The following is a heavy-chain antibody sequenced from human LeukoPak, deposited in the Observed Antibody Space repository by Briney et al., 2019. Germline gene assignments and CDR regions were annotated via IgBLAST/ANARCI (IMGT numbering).Heavy chain of an antibody. CDR2: MTPNSRNA. CDR1: GYTFTTSD. Sequence: GASVKVSCKASGYTFTTSDINWVRQAPGQGLQWMGWMTPNSRNAVYAQKFQGRVTMTRSTSINTAYMELSSLRSEDTAVYYCARGSSRTFDIWGPGTMVTVSS. J-gene: IGHJ3*02. V-gene: IGHV1-8*01. CDR3: ARGSSRTFDI. D-gene: IGHD3-10*01.